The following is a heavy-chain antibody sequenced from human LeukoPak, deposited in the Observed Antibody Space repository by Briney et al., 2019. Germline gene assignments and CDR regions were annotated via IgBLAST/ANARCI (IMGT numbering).Heavy chain of an antibody. V-gene: IGHV3-48*01. CDR3: ARDPGITIFGVDSNWFDP. D-gene: IGHD3-3*01. J-gene: IGHJ5*02. CDR2: ISSSSSTI. Sequence: PGGSLRLSCAASGFTLSSYSMNWVRQAPGKGLEWVSYISSSSSTIYYADSVKGRFTISRDNAKNSLYLQMNSLSAEDTAVYYCARDPGITIFGVDSNWFDPWGQGTLVTVSS. CDR1: GFTLSSYS.